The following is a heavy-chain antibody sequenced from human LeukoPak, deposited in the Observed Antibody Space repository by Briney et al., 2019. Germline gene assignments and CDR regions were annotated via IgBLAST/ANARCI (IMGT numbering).Heavy chain of an antibody. CDR1: GGSISSGDYY. D-gene: IGHD4-17*01. J-gene: IGHJ4*02. CDR2: IYYSGST. V-gene: IGHV4-30-4*01. CDR3: ARVTRYGDYVAY. Sequence: SETLSLTCTVSGGSISSGDYYWSWIRQPPGKGLEWIGYIYYSGSTYYNPSLKSRATISVDTSKNQFSLKLSSVTAADTAVYYCARVTRYGDYVAYWGQGTLVTVSS.